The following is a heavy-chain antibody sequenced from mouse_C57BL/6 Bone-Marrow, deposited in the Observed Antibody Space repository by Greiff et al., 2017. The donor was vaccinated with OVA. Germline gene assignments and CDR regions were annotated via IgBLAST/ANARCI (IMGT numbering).Heavy chain of an antibody. CDR1: GFTFSDYG. CDR3: ARWRGGFAY. J-gene: IGHJ3*01. V-gene: IGHV5-15*01. CDR2: ISNLAYSI. Sequence: KLVESGGGLVQPGGSLKLSCAASGFTFSDYGMAWVRQAPRKGPEWVAFISNLAYSIYYADTVTGRFTISRENAKNTLYLEMSSLRSEDTAMYYCARWRGGFAYWGQGTLVTVSA.